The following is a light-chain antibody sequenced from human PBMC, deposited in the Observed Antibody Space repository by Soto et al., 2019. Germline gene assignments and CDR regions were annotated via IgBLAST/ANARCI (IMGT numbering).Light chain of an antibody. CDR2: SAS. J-gene: IGKJ4*01. CDR3: QQYNPWPLT. Sequence: EIVMTQSPSTLSVSPGERATLTCRASQSVSSSLAWYQQKPGQAPNLLIYSASTMATGIPARFSGSGSGTEFTLTISSLQSEDFATYYCQQYNPWPLTFGGGTKVEIK. V-gene: IGKV3-15*01. CDR1: QSVSSS.